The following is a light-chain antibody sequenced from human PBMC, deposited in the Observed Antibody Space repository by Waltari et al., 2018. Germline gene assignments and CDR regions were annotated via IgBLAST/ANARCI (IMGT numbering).Light chain of an antibody. V-gene: IGLV2-23*02. CDR3: CSYAGPNLPVL. CDR2: EVT. Sequence: QPALSQPASVSGSPGQSITISCSGTSSDIGAYNFVSWYQQHPGKAPKIVIYEVTERPSGVSNGFSGSKSGNTASLTISGLQAEDEADYYCCSYAGPNLPVLFGGGTRLNVL. CDR1: SSDIGAYNF. J-gene: IGLJ2*01.